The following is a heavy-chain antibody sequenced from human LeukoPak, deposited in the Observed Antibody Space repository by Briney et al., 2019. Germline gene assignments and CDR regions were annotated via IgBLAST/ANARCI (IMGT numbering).Heavy chain of an antibody. Sequence: PGRSLRLSCAASGFTFSSYGMPWVRQAPGKGLEWVAVIWYDGSNKYYADSVKGRFTISRDNSKNTPYLQMNSLRAEDTAVYYCAKDPDYSSSSYFDYWGQGTLVTVSS. CDR1: GFTFSSYG. CDR2: IWYDGSNK. D-gene: IGHD6-6*01. CDR3: AKDPDYSSSSYFDY. V-gene: IGHV3-33*06. J-gene: IGHJ4*02.